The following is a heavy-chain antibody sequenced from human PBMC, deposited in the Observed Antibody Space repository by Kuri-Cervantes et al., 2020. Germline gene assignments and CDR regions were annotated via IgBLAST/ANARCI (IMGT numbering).Heavy chain of an antibody. J-gene: IGHJ6*02. D-gene: IGHD3-16*02. Sequence: SQTLSLTCAVSGGSISSGGYSWSWIWQPPGKGLEWIGYIYHSGSTYYNPSLKSRVTISVDRSKNQFSLKLSSVTAADTAVYYCARDATNYDYVWGSYRTYGMDVWGQGTTVTVSS. CDR1: GGSISSGGYS. V-gene: IGHV4-30-2*01. CDR2: IYHSGST. CDR3: ARDATNYDYVWGSYRTYGMDV.